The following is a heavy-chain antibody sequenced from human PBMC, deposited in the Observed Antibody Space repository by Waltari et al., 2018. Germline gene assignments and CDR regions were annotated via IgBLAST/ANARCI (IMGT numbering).Heavy chain of an antibody. Sequence: QVQLVQSGAEVKKPGASVKVSCKASGYTFTSYAMHWVRQAPGQRLEWMGWINAGNGNTKNSQEFQGRVTITRDTSASTAYMELSSLRSEDMAVYYCARSFSSSPYYFDYWGQGTLVTVSS. CDR3: ARSFSSSPYYFDY. CDR1: GYTFTSYA. D-gene: IGHD6-6*01. V-gene: IGHV1-3*03. CDR2: INAGNGNT. J-gene: IGHJ4*02.